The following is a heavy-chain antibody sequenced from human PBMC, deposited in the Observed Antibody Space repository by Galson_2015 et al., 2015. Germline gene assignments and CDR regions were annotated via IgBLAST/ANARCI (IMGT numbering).Heavy chain of an antibody. CDR2: ITASGHII. CDR3: ARGNFLLDNVPP. Sequence: SLRLSCAASGFSLSDYNMNWVRQAPGKGLEWISYITASGHIIYYAESVRGRFTISRDRANNLLYLQMDSLRVDDTAVYYCARGNFLLDNVPPWGQGTTVTVSS. V-gene: IGHV3-48*03. CDR1: GFSLSDYN. J-gene: IGHJ6*02. D-gene: IGHD2/OR15-2a*01.